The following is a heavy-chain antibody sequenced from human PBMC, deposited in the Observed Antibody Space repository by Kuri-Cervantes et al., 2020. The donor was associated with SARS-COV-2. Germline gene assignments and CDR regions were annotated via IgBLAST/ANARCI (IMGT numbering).Heavy chain of an antibody. CDR1: GYSFTSYW. CDR3: ARQAGYCSSTSCYKHYYYYMDV. V-gene: IGHV5-51*01. D-gene: IGHD2-2*02. J-gene: IGHJ6*03. CDR2: IYPGDSDT. Sequence: GGSLRLSCKGSGYSFTSYWIGWVRQMPGKGLERMGIIYPGDSDTRYSPSFQGQVTTSADKSISTAYLQWSSLKASDTAMYYCARQAGYCSSTSCYKHYYYYMDVWGKGTTVTVSS.